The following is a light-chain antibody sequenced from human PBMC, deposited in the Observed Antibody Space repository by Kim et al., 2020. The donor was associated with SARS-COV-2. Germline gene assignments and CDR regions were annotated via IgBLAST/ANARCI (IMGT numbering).Light chain of an antibody. Sequence: LSAGERATHSCRASQTINYNYVDWYQQKPGQAPRLLIYGASNRATGIPDKFSGTGSGTDFTLTISRLDPEDVAVYYCQHYSDSPHTFGQGTKLAI. CDR3: QHYSDSPHT. CDR2: GAS. CDR1: QTINYNY. J-gene: IGKJ2*01. V-gene: IGKV3-20*01.